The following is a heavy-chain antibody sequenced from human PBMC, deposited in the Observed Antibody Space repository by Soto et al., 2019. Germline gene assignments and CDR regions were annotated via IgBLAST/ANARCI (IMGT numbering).Heavy chain of an antibody. CDR3: ASSVRYFDWLLRYNWFDP. CDR1: GGSISSSSYY. J-gene: IGHJ5*02. V-gene: IGHV4-39*01. Sequence: ASETLSLTCTVSGGSISSSSYYWGWIRQPPGKGLEWIGSIYYSGSTYYNPSLKSRVTISVDTSKNQFSLKLSSVTAADTAVYYCASSVRYFDWLLRYNWFDPWGQGTLVTVSS. D-gene: IGHD3-9*01. CDR2: IYYSGST.